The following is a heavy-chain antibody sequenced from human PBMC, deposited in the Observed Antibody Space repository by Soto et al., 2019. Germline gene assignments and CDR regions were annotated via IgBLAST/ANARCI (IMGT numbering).Heavy chain of an antibody. V-gene: IGHV3-74*03. Sequence: GVLLRLCCAVAGGTCPHFGGRWVRTAPGGGLEWVSRIHSDGASIMYADSVKGRFTVSRDSAKGTVYLQLNSLKAEDTAVYFCARLGTYYDSSGFLYWGQGTLVPVSS. D-gene: IGHD3-22*01. J-gene: IGHJ4*02. CDR2: IHSDGASI. CDR1: GGTCPHFG. CDR3: ARLGTYYDSSGFLY.